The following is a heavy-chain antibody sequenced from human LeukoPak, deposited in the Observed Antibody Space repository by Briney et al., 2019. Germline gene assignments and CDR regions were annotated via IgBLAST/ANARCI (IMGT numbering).Heavy chain of an antibody. D-gene: IGHD3-22*01. CDR3: ASRSGYANFDY. J-gene: IGHJ4*02. Sequence: PSETLSLTCAVYGVSFSGYYWSWIRQPPGKGLEWIGEINHSGSTNYNPSLKSRVTISVDTSKNQFSLKLSSVTAADTAVYYCASRSGYANFDYWGQGTLVTVSS. CDR1: GVSFSGYY. V-gene: IGHV4-34*01. CDR2: INHSGST.